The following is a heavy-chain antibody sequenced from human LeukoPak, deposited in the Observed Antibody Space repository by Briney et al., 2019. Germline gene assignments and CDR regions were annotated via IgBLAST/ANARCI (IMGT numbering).Heavy chain of an antibody. J-gene: IGHJ4*02. CDR3: ARGGIQVSGIDEFDY. D-gene: IGHD6-19*01. CDR2: IGIRGDT. V-gene: IGHV3-13*01. Sequence: GGSLRLSCAASGFTFIYYDMHWVRQVIGKGLEWVSAIGIRGDTHYSGSVKGRFTISRENAESSLYLQMNSLRAEDTAVYYCARGGIQVSGIDEFDYWGQGTLVTVSS. CDR1: GFTFIYYD.